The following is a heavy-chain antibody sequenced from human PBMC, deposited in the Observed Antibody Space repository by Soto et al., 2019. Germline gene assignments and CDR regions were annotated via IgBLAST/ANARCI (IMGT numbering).Heavy chain of an antibody. CDR1: GYSRFSYYS. J-gene: IGHJ4*02. CDR2: ISGSGYPI. D-gene: IGHD5-18*01. V-gene: IGHV3-48*01. CDR3: ARVRGHSYGYVDY. Sequence: EVQLVESGGGLEQPGGSLRLSCAASGYSRFSYYSMNWVRQAPGKGLEWVSFISGSGYPIYYADSVRGRFTISRDNAKNSLSLQLNSLRVEDTAVYYCARVRGHSYGYVDYWGQGTLVTVSS.